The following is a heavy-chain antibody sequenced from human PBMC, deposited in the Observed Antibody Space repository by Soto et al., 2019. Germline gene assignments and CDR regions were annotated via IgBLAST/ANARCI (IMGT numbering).Heavy chain of an antibody. D-gene: IGHD6-25*01. V-gene: IGHV3-30-3*01. CDR2: ISYDGSNK. Sequence: QVQLVESGGGVVQPGRSLRLSCAASGFTFSSYAMHWVLQAPGKGLEWVAVISYDGSNKYYADSVKGRFTISRDNSKNTLYLQMNRLRAEDTAVYYCARAGSDGEKDYWGQGTLVTVSS. CDR1: GFTFSSYA. J-gene: IGHJ4*02. CDR3: ARAGSDGEKDY.